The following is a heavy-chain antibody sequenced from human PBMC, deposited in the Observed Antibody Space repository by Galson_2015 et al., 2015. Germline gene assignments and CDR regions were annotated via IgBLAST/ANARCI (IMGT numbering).Heavy chain of an antibody. CDR1: GFTFSSYA. J-gene: IGHJ4*02. CDR2: ISYDGSNK. Sequence: SLRLSCAASGFTFSSYAMHWVRQAPGKGLEWVAVISYDGSNKYYADFVKGRLTISRDNSKNTLYLQMNSLRAEDTAVYYCAREAYSYWRVPLYYSDYWGQGTLVTVSP. V-gene: IGHV3-30-3*01. CDR3: AREAYSYWRVPLYYSDY. D-gene: IGHD5-18*01.